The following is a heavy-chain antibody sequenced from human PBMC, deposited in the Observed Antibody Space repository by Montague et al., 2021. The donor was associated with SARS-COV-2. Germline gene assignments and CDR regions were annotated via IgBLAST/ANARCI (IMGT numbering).Heavy chain of an antibody. J-gene: IGHJ4*02. D-gene: IGHD1-26*01. CDR2: ISDSGYTI. CDR3: AKDAKAIAY. CDR1: GFTFSDYY. Sequence: SLRLSCAASGFTFSDYYMTWIRQAPGKGLEWVSYISDSGYTIYYADSVKSRFTVSRDNAKNSLYLQMNSLRAEDTAMYYCAKDAKAIAYWGQGALVTVSS. V-gene: IGHV3-11*01.